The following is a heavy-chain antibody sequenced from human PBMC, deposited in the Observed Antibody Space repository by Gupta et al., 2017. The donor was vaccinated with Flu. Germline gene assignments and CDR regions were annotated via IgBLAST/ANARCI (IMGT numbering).Heavy chain of an antibody. CDR2: INPNSGGT. J-gene: IGHJ6*03. Sequence: QAPGQGLEWMGRINPNSGGTNYAQKFQGRVTMTRDTSISTAYMELSRLRSDDTAVYYCARDRSSSLGYYMDVWGKGTTVTVSS. CDR3: ARDRSSSLGYYMDV. D-gene: IGHD6-6*01. V-gene: IGHV1-2*06.